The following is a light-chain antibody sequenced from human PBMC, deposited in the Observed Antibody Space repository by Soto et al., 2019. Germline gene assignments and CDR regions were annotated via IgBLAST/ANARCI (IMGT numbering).Light chain of an antibody. J-gene: IGLJ3*02. CDR1: SSDVGSYKF. Sequence: QSALTQPASVSGSPGQSITISCTGTSSDVGSYKFVSWYQQHPGKAPKLMIYEGSKRPSGVSNRFSGSKSGNTASLTISGLQAEDEADYDCCSYAGDSAWVFGGGTKLTVL. CDR3: CSYAGDSAWV. V-gene: IGLV2-23*01. CDR2: EGS.